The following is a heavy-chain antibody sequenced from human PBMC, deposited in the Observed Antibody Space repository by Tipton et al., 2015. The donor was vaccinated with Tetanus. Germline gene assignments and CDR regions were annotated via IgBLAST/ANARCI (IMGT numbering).Heavy chain of an antibody. CDR1: GFTFSNYA. V-gene: IGHV3-23*01. Sequence: SLRLSCAASGFTFSNYAMAWVRQAPGKGLEWVSGISVRGSHIYYADPVKGRFSISRDNSKNTVYLQMNSLRDEDTAVYYCAKDPASRGWFDPWGQGTLVSVSS. J-gene: IGHJ5*02. CDR2: ISVRGSHI. CDR3: AKDPASRGWFDP.